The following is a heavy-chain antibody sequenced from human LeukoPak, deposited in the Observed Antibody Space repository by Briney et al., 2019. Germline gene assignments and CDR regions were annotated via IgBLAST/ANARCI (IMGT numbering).Heavy chain of an antibody. CDR2: IYYSGST. J-gene: IGHJ4*02. CDR1: GGSISSSSYY. D-gene: IGHD2-2*01. Sequence: SETLSLTCTVSGGSISSSSYYWGWIRQPPGKGLEWIGSIYYSGSTYYNPSLKSRVTISVDTSKNQFSLKLSSVTAADTAVYYCATARVGPFDYWGQGTLVTVSS. CDR3: ATARVGPFDY. V-gene: IGHV4-39*07.